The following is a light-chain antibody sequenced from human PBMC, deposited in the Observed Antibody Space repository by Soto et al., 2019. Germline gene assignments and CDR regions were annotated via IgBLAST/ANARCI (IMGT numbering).Light chain of an antibody. CDR1: QSISSW. J-gene: IGKJ1*01. CDR3: QQYKTYFRT. CDR2: KAS. Sequence: DIQMTQSPSTLSASVGDRVTITCRASQSISSWLAWYQQKPGKAPKVLIYKASSLESGIPSRFSGSGSGTEFPLTISSLQPDDFATYYCQQYKTYFRTFGQGTKVEIK. V-gene: IGKV1-5*03.